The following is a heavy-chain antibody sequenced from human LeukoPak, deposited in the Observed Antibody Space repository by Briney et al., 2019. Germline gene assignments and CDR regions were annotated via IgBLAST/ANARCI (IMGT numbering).Heavy chain of an antibody. J-gene: IGHJ4*02. D-gene: IGHD6-13*01. CDR3: ARGLRAAAGTSPGHFDY. Sequence: SETLSLTCAVSGGSISSSNWWSWVRQPPGKGLEWIGEIYHSGSTNYNPSLKSRVTISVDKSKNQFSLKLSSVTAADTAVYYCARGLRAAAGTSPGHFDYWGQGTLVTVSS. CDR1: GGSISSSNW. V-gene: IGHV4-4*02. CDR2: IYHSGST.